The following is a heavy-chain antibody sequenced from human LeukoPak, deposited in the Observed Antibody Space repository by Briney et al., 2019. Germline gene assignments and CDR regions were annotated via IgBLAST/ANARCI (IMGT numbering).Heavy chain of an antibody. Sequence: GGSLRLSCAASGFTFSSYSMNWVRQAPGKGLEWVSSISSSSSYIYYADSVKGRFTISRDNAKNSLYLQMNSLRTEDTAVYFCARGGRITIFGTLIDYWGQGTVVTVSS. J-gene: IGHJ4*02. V-gene: IGHV3-21*01. D-gene: IGHD3-3*01. CDR1: GFTFSSYS. CDR3: ARGGRITIFGTLIDY. CDR2: ISSSSSYI.